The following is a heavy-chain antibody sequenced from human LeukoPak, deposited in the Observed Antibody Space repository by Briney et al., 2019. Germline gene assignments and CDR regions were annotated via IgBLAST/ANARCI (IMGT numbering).Heavy chain of an antibody. Sequence: SETLSLTCTVSGSSISSGYYWDWIRQPQGKGLEWIGAIYNSGSTYYNTSLKSRVAISLDTSKNQLSLTLRSVTAAHTAVYFCAASTRFIVVVDCWGQGTLVTVSS. J-gene: IGHJ4*02. CDR1: GSSISSGYY. CDR2: IYNSGST. V-gene: IGHV4-38-2*02. CDR3: AASTRFIVVVDC. D-gene: IGHD3-22*01.